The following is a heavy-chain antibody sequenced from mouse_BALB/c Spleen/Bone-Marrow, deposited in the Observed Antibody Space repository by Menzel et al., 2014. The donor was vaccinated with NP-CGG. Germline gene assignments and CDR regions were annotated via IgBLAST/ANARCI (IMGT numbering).Heavy chain of an antibody. D-gene: IGHD1-1*01. CDR1: GFTFSSFG. J-gene: IGHJ2*01. CDR2: ISSGSSTI. CDR3: ARSGSSSGYFDY. Sequence: EVQLVESGGGLVQPGGSRKLSCAASGFTFSSFGMHWVRQAPEKGLEWVAYISSGSSTIHYADTVMGRFTISRDSPKNTLFLQMTSLRSEDTAMYYCARSGSSSGYFDYWGQGTTLTVSS. V-gene: IGHV5-17*02.